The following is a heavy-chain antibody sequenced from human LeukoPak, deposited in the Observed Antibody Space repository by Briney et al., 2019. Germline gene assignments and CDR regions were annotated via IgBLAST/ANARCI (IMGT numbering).Heavy chain of an antibody. D-gene: IGHD6-6*01. CDR1: GGSISSGDYY. J-gene: IGHJ6*02. CDR3: ARDHKWVAARLFSRRDYYYYGMDV. V-gene: IGHV4-30-4*01. CDR2: IYYSGST. Sequence: PSQTLSLTCTVSGGSISSGDYYWSWIRQPPGKGLEWIGYIYYSGSTYYNPSLKSRVTISVDTSKNQFSLKLSSVTAADTAVYYCARDHKWVAARLFSRRDYYYYGMDVWGQGTTVTVSS.